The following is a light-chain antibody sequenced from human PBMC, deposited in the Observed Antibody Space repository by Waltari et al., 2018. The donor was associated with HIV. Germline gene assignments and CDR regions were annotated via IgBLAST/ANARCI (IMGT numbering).Light chain of an antibody. Sequence: SYVLTQPPSVSVAPGKTARITCGGNNIGSKSVHWYQQKPGQAPVLVIYDDSDRPSGIPERFSGSNAGNTATLTSSRVEAGDEADYYCQVWDSSSDHWVFGGGTKLTVL. V-gene: IGLV3-21*04. CDR2: DDS. J-gene: IGLJ3*02. CDR3: QVWDSSSDHWV. CDR1: NIGSKS.